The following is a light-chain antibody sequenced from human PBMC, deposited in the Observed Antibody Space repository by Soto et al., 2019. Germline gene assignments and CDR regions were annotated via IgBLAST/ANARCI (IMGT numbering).Light chain of an antibody. CDR2: EVS. V-gene: IGLV2-8*01. Sequence: QPPSASGSPGQSVTISCTGTSSDVGGYNYVSWYQQHPGKAPKLMIYEVSKRPSGVPDRFSGSKSGNTASLTVSGLQAEDEADYYCSSYAGSNYVFGTG. CDR1: SSDVGGYNY. CDR3: SSYAGSNYV. J-gene: IGLJ1*01.